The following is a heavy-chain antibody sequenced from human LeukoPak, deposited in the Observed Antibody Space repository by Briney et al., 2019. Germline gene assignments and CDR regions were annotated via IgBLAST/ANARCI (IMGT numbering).Heavy chain of an antibody. Sequence: YPSETLSLTCTVSGGSISSYYWSWIRQPPGKGLEWIGYIYYSGSTIYNPSLKSRVTISLDTSKNQFSLKLSSVTAADTAVYYCARQPDSSGWYRIDPWGQGTLVTVSS. V-gene: IGHV4-59*08. CDR3: ARQPDSSGWYRIDP. D-gene: IGHD6-19*01. CDR1: GGSISSYY. J-gene: IGHJ5*02. CDR2: IYYSGST.